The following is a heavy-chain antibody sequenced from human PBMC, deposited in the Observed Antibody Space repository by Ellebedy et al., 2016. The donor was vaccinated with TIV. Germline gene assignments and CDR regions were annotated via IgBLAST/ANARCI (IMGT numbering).Heavy chain of an antibody. Sequence: GGSLRLXXAASGFTFSSYSMNWVRQAPGKGLEWVSYISSSSSTIYYADSVKGRFTISRDNAKNSLYLQMNSLRAEDTAVYYCARDCDSSGYSWNYYYGMDVWGQGTTVTVSS. D-gene: IGHD3-22*01. V-gene: IGHV3-48*04. CDR3: ARDCDSSGYSWNYYYGMDV. CDR1: GFTFSSYS. J-gene: IGHJ6*02. CDR2: ISSSSSTI.